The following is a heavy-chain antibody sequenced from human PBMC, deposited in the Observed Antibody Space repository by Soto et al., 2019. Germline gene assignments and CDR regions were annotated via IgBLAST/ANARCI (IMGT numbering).Heavy chain of an antibody. CDR2: IYYSGST. V-gene: IGHV4-39*01. D-gene: IGHD3-3*01. CDR3: ARQVRSYDFWSGYYMYNWFDP. Sequence: SETLSLTCTVSGGSISSSSYYWGWIRQPPGKGLEWIGSIYYSGSTYYNPFLKSRVTISVDTSKNQFSLKLSSVTAADTAVYYCARQVRSYDFWSGYYMYNWFDPWGQGTLVTVSS. CDR1: GGSISSSSYY. J-gene: IGHJ5*02.